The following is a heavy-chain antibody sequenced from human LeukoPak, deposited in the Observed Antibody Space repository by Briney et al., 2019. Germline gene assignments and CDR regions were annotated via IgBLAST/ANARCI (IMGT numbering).Heavy chain of an antibody. CDR3: ARKPGRH. CDR1: GFTFSSYD. Sequence: GSLRLSCAASGFTFSSYDMSWIRQPPGKGLEWIGEINHSGSTNYNPSLKSRVTISVDTSKNQFSLKLSSVTAADTAVYYCARKPGRHWGQGTLVTVSS. V-gene: IGHV4-34*01. J-gene: IGHJ4*02. CDR2: INHSGST. D-gene: IGHD2-15*01.